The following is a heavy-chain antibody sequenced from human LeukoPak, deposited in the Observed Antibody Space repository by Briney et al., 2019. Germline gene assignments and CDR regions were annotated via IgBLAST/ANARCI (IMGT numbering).Heavy chain of an antibody. D-gene: IGHD3-3*01. Sequence: PGRSLRLSCEASGFRFSVYGMHWVRQAPGKGLEWVANIKQDGSEKYYVDSVKGRFTISRDNAKNSLYLQMNSLRAEDTAVYYCARVTLYDFWTGYYGMDVWGQGTTVTVSS. CDR3: ARVTLYDFWTGYYGMDV. CDR2: IKQDGSEK. V-gene: IGHV3-7*04. J-gene: IGHJ6*02. CDR1: GFRFSVYG.